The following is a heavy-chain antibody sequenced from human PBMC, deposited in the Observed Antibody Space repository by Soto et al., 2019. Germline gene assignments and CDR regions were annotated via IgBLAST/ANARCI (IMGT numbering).Heavy chain of an antibody. CDR1: GFTXGDSA. J-gene: IGHJ4*02. D-gene: IGHD1-26*01. CDR3: ATANNTSPFDY. V-gene: IGHV1-58*01. Sequence: SXKVSLKASGFTXGDSAVQLVRQARGQSLEWIGRIIVDSCNTKSAEKFTERVSMSWYMSTSTAFIEMRRMSSDDTAVYYCATANNTSPFDYWGLGTLGTVSS. CDR2: IIVDSCNT.